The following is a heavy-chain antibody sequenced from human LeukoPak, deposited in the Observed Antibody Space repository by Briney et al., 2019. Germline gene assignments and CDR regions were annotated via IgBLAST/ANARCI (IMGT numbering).Heavy chain of an antibody. D-gene: IGHD4-23*01. CDR3: AREETLTTVGAFDI. V-gene: IGHV4-59*01. CDR1: GGSISSYY. CDR2: IYYSGST. J-gene: IGHJ3*02. Sequence: PSETLSLTCTVSGGSISSYYWSWIRQPPGKGLEWIGYIYYSGSTNYNPSLKSRVTISVDTSKNQFSLKLSSVTAADTAVYYCAREETLTTVGAFDIWGQGTMVTVSS.